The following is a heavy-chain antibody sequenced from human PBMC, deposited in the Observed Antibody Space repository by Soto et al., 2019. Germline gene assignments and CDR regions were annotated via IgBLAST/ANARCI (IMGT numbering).Heavy chain of an antibody. CDR2: ITFSGNTV. CDR1: GLTFSDSY. CDR3: ARDAPYPQGRWLNLDL. J-gene: IGHJ5*02. V-gene: IGHV3-11*04. Sequence: LRLSWAASGLTFSDSYMIGMRQAPMRGLEWISYITFSGNTVYYADSLKGRFTISRDNAKNSLYLQMNSLRAEDTALYYCARDAPYPQGRWLNLDLWGQGTLVTVSS. D-gene: IGHD3-10*01.